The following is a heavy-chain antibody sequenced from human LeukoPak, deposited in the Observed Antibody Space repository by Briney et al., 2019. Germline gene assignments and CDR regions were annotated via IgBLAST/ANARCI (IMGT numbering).Heavy chain of an antibody. J-gene: IGHJ6*02. CDR3: ARGSRDYDFWSGFYYYYGMDV. CDR2: IYYSGTT. Sequence: SETLSLTCTVSGGSISSYYWSWIRQPPGKGLEWIGYIYYSGTTYYNPSLKSRVTISVDTSKNQFSLKLSSVTAADTAVYYCARGSRDYDFWSGFYYYYGMDVWGQGTTVTVSS. D-gene: IGHD3-3*01. V-gene: IGHV4-59*08. CDR1: GGSISSYY.